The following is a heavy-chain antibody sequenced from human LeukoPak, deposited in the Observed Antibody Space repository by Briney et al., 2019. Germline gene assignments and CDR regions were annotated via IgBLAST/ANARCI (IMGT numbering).Heavy chain of an antibody. CDR3: ARGLRKLDY. CDR1: GFTFSSYG. D-gene: IGHD1-14*01. CDR2: ISYDGSNK. Sequence: GGSLRLSCAASGFTFSSYGMHWVRQAPGKGLEWVAVISYDGSNKYYADSVKGRFTISRDNSKNTLYLQMNSLRAEDTAVYYCARGLRKLDYWGQGTLVTVSS. J-gene: IGHJ4*02. V-gene: IGHV3-30*03.